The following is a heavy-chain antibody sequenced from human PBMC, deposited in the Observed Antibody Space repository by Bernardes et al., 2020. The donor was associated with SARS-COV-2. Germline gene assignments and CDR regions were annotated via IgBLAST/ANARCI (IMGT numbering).Heavy chain of an antibody. Sequence: GGSLRLSCAAAGFTFGSYGMHWVRQAPGKGLEWVALIWFDGSNAKYADSVKGRFTISRDNSKGTLFLEMNSLRVDDTAVYYCASENLRVANGEDWLDLWGQGTLVTVSS. J-gene: IGHJ5*02. CDR1: GFTFGSYG. CDR2: IWFDGSNA. D-gene: IGHD2-15*01. CDR3: ASENLRVANGEDWLDL. V-gene: IGHV3-33*01.